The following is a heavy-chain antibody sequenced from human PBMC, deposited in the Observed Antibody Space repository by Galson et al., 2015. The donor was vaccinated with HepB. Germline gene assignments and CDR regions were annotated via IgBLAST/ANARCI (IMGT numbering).Heavy chain of an antibody. J-gene: IGHJ3*02. CDR1: GFTFSSYA. Sequence: SLRLSCAASGFTFSSYAMSWVRQAPGKGLEWVSAISGSGGSTYYADSVKGRFTISRDNSKNTLYLQMNSLRAEDTAVYYCAKVGAYSSSWSDAFDIWGQGTMVTVSS. D-gene: IGHD6-13*01. CDR2: ISGSGGST. V-gene: IGHV3-23*01. CDR3: AKVGAYSSSWSDAFDI.